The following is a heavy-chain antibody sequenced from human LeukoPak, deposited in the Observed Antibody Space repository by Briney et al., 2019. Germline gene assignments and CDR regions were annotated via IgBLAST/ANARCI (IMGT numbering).Heavy chain of an antibody. J-gene: IGHJ4*02. V-gene: IGHV3-74*01. CDR2: IESDGSST. CDR3: ARDQPDY. Sequence: PGGPLRLSCAASGFTFSNYWMHWVRQAPGKGLVWVSRIESDGSSTTYADFVKGRFTISRDNAKKMLYLQMTSLTVEDTAVYYCARDQPDYWGQGTLVTVSS. CDR1: GFTFSNYW.